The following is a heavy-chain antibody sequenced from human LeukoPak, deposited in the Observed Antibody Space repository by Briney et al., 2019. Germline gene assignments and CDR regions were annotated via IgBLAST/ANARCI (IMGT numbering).Heavy chain of an antibody. CDR2: ISDSGGST. CDR1: GFTFRSYA. D-gene: IGHD6-19*01. J-gene: IGHJ4*02. V-gene: IGHV3-23*01. Sequence: GGSLRLSCAASGFTFRSYAMSWVRQAPGKGLEWVSAISDSGGSTYYADSVKGRFTISRDNSKNTLHVQMNSLRAEDTAIYYCATLITGSGWYNYWGQGTLVTVSS. CDR3: ATLITGSGWYNY.